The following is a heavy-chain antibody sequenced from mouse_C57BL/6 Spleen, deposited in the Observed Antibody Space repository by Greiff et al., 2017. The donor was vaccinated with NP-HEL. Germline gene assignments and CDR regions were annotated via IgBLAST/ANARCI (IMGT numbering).Heavy chain of an antibody. CDR1: GYTFTSYW. CDR3: ARRGFDY. CDR2: IDPSDSDT. V-gene: IGHV1-52*01. Sequence: QVQLKQPGAELVRPGSSVKLSCKASGYTFTSYWMHWVKQRPIQGLEWIGNIDPSDSDTHYNQKFKDKATLTVDKSSSTAYLQLSSLTSEDSAVYYCARRGFDYWGQGTTLTVSS. J-gene: IGHJ2*01.